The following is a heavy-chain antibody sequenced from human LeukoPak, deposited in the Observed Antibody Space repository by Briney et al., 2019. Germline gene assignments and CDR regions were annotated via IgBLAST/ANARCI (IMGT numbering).Heavy chain of an antibody. CDR2: VLYDGSDS. CDR1: GFTFSSYN. CDR3: ARDLSGSYSVDY. V-gene: IGHV3-30*03. D-gene: IGHD1-26*01. J-gene: IGHJ4*02. Sequence: GGSLRLSCTASGFTFSSYNIHWVRQAPGKGLEWVAIVLYDGSDSYFADSVKGRFTISRDNSKNTLSLQMDSLRADDTAVDFCARDLSGSYSVDYWGQGTLVTVSS.